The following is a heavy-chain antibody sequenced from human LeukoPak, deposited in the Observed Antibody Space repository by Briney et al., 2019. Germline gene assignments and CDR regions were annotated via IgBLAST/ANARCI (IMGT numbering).Heavy chain of an antibody. CDR1: GLTFSSYG. CDR3: AKDRRSGPPDAFDM. Sequence: GGSLRLSCAASGLTFSSYGMSWVRQGPGKGLEWVSAIRGSGDSTYYVDSVKGRFTISRDHSKNTVYLQMNSLGAEDTAVYYCAKDRRSGPPDAFDMWGKGKMVTVSS. D-gene: IGHD3-10*01. J-gene: IGHJ3*02. CDR2: IRGSGDST. V-gene: IGHV3-23*01.